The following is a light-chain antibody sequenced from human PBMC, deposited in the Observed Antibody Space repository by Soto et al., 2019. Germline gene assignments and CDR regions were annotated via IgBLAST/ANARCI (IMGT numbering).Light chain of an antibody. CDR3: CSYAGSSTFYV. CDR2: EGI. Sequence: QSALTQPASVSGSPGQSITISCTGTSSDVGSYNLVSWYQQHPGKAPKLWIYEGIKQPSGVSNRFYGSKSGNTASLTISGLQAEDEADYYCCSYAGSSTFYVFGPGTKLTVL. CDR1: SSDVGSYNL. V-gene: IGLV2-23*01. J-gene: IGLJ1*01.